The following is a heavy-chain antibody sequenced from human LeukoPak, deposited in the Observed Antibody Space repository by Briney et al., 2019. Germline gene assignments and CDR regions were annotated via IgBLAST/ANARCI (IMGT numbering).Heavy chain of an antibody. CDR3: IVSRYSGYDFDY. CDR1: GYTFTGYY. Sequence: ASVKVSCKASGYTFTGYYMHWVRQAPGQGLEWMGWINPNSGGTNYAQKFQGRVTMTRDTSISTAYMELSRLRSDDTAIYYCIVSRYSGYDFDYWGQGTLVTVSS. CDR2: INPNSGGT. D-gene: IGHD5-12*01. J-gene: IGHJ4*02. V-gene: IGHV1-2*02.